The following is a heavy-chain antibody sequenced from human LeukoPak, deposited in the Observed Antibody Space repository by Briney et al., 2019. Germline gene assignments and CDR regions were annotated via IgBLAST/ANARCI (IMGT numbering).Heavy chain of an antibody. CDR3: ARDFGSGYYGVFDY. Sequence: SETLSLTCTVSGGSISSSSYYWGWIRQPPGKGLEWIGSIYYSGSTYYNPSLKSRVTISVDTSKNQFSLKLSSVTAADTAVYYCARDFGSGYYGVFDYWGQGTLVTVSS. D-gene: IGHD3-3*01. V-gene: IGHV4-39*07. J-gene: IGHJ4*02. CDR1: GGSISSSSYY. CDR2: IYYSGST.